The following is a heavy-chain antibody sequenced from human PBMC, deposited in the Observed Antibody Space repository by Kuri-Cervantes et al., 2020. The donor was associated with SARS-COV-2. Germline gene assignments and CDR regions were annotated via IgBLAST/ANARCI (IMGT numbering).Heavy chain of an antibody. V-gene: IGHV3-23*01. CDR3: SLSSSSVYYYYMDV. J-gene: IGHJ6*03. Sequence: GGSLGLSCAASGFTFSSYAMSWVRQAPGKGLEWVSAISGSGGSTYYADSVKGRFTISRDNSKNTLYLQMNSLRAEDTAVYYCSLSSSSVYYYYMDVWGKGTTVTVSS. CDR2: ISGSGGST. CDR1: GFTFSSYA. D-gene: IGHD6-13*01.